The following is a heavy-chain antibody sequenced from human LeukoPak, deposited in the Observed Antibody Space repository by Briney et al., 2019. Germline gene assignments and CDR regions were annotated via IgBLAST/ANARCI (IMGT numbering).Heavy chain of an antibody. V-gene: IGHV3-7*01. CDR3: ARDKIEGPTKLDY. J-gene: IGHJ4*01. D-gene: IGHD1-1*01. CDR1: GFTFSSYW. Sequence: GGSLRLSCAASGFTFSSYWMSWVRQAPGKGLEWVANIKQDESEKYYVDSVKGRFTISRDNAKNSLYLQMNSLRAEDTAVYYCARDKIEGPTKLDYCGHGILVTVSS. CDR2: IKQDESEK.